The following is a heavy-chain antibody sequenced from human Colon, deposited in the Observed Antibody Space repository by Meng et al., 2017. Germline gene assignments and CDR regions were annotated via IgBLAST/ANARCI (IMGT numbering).Heavy chain of an antibody. V-gene: IGHV6-1*01. D-gene: IGHD1-26*01. CDR1: GASVSSNPAA. CDR2: TYYSSKWYN. CDR3: ASTENHF. J-gene: IGHJ4*02. Sequence: QVQLQQSGTGLVKPSQTLSLTRVISGASVSSNPAAWNWIRQSPSRGLEWLGRTYYSSKWYNDYAVSVKSRISINPDTSKIQFSLRLNSVTPEDTAVYYCASTENHFWGQGTLVTVSS.